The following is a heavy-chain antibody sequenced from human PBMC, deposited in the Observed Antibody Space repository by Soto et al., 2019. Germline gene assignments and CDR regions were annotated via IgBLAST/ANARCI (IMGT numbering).Heavy chain of an antibody. V-gene: IGHV4-59*12. J-gene: IGHJ4*02. CDR1: GGSISSYY. D-gene: IGHD4-4*01. Sequence: SETLSLTCTASGGSISSYYWSWIRQAPGNGPEWIGYIYYRGSTNYNPSLQSRVTISVDTSKSHFSLRLSSVTAADTAMYYCATANSNSFEYWGQGTLVTSPQ. CDR2: IYYRGST. CDR3: ATANSNSFEY.